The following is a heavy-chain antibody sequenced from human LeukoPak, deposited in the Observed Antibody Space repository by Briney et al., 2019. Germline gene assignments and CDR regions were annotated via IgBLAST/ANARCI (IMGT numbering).Heavy chain of an antibody. CDR2: IYTSGST. D-gene: IGHD2-15*01. CDR1: GGSISNYY. J-gene: IGHJ4*02. Sequence: PSETLSLTCTVSGGSISNYYWSWIRQPAGKGLEWIGRIYTSGSTNYNPSLKSRVTMSLDMSKNQYSLKLNSVTAADTAVYYCARDLVAFDYWGQGVLVIVSS. V-gene: IGHV4-4*07. CDR3: ARDLVAFDY.